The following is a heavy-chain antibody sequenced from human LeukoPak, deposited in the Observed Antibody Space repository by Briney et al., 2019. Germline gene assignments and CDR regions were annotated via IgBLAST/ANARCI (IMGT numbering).Heavy chain of an antibody. Sequence: GGSLRLSCAVSGITLSNYGMSWVRQAPGKGLEWVAGISGSGGGTNYADSVKGRFTISRDNPKNTLFLQMNSLKTEDTAVYYCTRVGYWGQGTLVTVSS. CDR1: GITLSNYG. CDR2: ISGSGGGT. CDR3: TRVGY. D-gene: IGHD2-15*01. V-gene: IGHV3-23*01. J-gene: IGHJ4*02.